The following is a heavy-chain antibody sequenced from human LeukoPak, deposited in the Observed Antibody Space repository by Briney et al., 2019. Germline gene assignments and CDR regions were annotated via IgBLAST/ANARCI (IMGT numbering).Heavy chain of an antibody. Sequence: GGSLRLSCAASGFSFSVYWMHWVRQAPGKGPVWVSRIKTDGSITDYADFVKGRFTISRDNAKNTLYLQLNNLRIEDTALYYCAKTSLSDPSGHYYYMDVWGKGTTVTVSS. CDR2: IKTDGSIT. CDR3: AKTSLSDPSGHYYYMDV. D-gene: IGHD3-3*01. J-gene: IGHJ6*03. CDR1: GFSFSVYW. V-gene: IGHV3-74*01.